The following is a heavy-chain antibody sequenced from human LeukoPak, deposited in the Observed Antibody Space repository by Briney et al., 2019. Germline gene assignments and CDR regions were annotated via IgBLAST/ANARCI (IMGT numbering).Heavy chain of an antibody. J-gene: IGHJ4*02. Sequence: KPSETLSLTCSVSGGSVSRDYWSWIRQPPGKRLEWLGYIYNIGGTNYNPSLKSRVSISVDTSKNQFSLMLTSVTAADTALYYCAREAVAGTLDYWGQGALVTVSS. V-gene: IGHV4-59*02. CDR1: GGSVSRDY. CDR3: AREAVAGTLDY. CDR2: IYNIGGT. D-gene: IGHD6-19*01.